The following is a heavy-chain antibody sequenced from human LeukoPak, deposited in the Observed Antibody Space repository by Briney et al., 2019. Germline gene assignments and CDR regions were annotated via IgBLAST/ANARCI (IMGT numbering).Heavy chain of an antibody. CDR2: MNPNSGNT. J-gene: IGHJ4*02. V-gene: IGHV1-8*03. Sequence: ASVKVSCKASGYTFTSYDINWVRQATGQGLEWMGWMNPNSGNTGYAQKFQGRVAITRNTSISTAYMELSSLRSEDTAVYYCASSFRYCSGGSCYSNLDYWGQGTLVTVSS. CDR1: GYTFTSYD. D-gene: IGHD2-15*01. CDR3: ASSFRYCSGGSCYSNLDY.